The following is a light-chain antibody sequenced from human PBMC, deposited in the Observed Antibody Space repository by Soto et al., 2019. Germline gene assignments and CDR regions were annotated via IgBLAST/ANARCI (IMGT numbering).Light chain of an antibody. CDR1: QSISSW. Sequence: DIQMTQSPSTLSASVGDRVTITCRASQSISSWLAWYQQKPGKAPKLLIYKASSLESGVPSRFSGSGSGTEFTLTISSLQPDDFATYYCQHYNSYPWTFDQGTKVEIK. CDR2: KAS. J-gene: IGKJ1*01. CDR3: QHYNSYPWT. V-gene: IGKV1-5*03.